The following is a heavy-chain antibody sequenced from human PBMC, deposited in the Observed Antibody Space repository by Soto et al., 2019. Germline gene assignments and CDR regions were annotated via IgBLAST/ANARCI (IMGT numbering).Heavy chain of an antibody. Sequence: GGSLRLSCAASGFTFSYSAMSWVRQAPGKGLEWVSAIGGSGVTTFYADSAKGRFTISRDNSKNTLYLQMNSLRAEDTAVYYCAKDSILDTAFADAFDIWGQGTLVTVSS. CDR3: AKDSILDTAFADAFDI. D-gene: IGHD2-15*01. CDR1: GFTFSYSA. V-gene: IGHV3-23*01. J-gene: IGHJ3*02. CDR2: IGGSGVTT.